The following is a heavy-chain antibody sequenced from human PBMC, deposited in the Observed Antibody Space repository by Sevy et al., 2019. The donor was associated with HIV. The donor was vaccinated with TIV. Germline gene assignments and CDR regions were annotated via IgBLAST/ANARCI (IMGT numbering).Heavy chain of an antibody. J-gene: IGHJ5*02. Sequence: GGSLRLSCAASGFTFNIYAMTWVRQAPGKGLKWVSPISSSGTSTYYADSVKGRFTISRDNSKNTLYLQMNSLRAEDTAIYFCAKDHDNNRFDPWGQGTLVTVSS. D-gene: IGHD3-9*01. CDR3: AKDHDNNRFDP. V-gene: IGHV3-23*01. CDR2: ISSSGTST. CDR1: GFTFNIYA.